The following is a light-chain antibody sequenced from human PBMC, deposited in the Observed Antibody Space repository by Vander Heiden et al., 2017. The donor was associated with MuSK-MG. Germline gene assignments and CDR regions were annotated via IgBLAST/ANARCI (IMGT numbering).Light chain of an antibody. J-gene: IGLJ2*01. CDR2: DVT. Sequence: QSALTQPASVSGSPGQSITISCTGTSHDVGRYDYVSWYQQHPGKAPKLMIYDVTDRASGVSNRFSGSKSGNTASLTISGLQAEDEADYYCNSYTSSSTHIIFGGGTKLTVL. CDR3: NSYTSSSTHII. CDR1: SHDVGRYDY. V-gene: IGLV2-14*03.